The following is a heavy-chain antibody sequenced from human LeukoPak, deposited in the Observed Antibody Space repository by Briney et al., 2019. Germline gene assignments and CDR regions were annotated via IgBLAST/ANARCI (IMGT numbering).Heavy chain of an antibody. V-gene: IGHV3-73*01. CDR1: GFTFSGSS. CDR2: IRNKPNNYAT. J-gene: IGHJ4*02. Sequence: GGSLRLSCAASGFTFSGSSVHGVRQASGKGLEWVGRIRNKPNNYATAYAASVKDSFTMSRDDSENTAYLQMNSLRTEDTAVYYCARYATLVAFDYWGQGTLVSVSA. D-gene: IGHD4/OR15-4a*01. CDR3: ARYATLVAFDY.